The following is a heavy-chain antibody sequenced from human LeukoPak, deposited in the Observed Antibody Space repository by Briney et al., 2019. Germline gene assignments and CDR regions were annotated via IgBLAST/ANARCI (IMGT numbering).Heavy chain of an antibody. J-gene: IGHJ4*02. D-gene: IGHD3-16*01. V-gene: IGHV4-39*01. Sequence: RTSETLSLTCTVSGDSINSSNSYQGWIRQPPGKGLDWIGSLYYSGSSYYNPSRKRRVTISEDTSQYLFSLKLTYVTAAEQSVYYCVIMGGYWGQGTLVTVSS. CDR2: LYYSGSS. CDR1: GDSINSSNSY. CDR3: VIMGGY.